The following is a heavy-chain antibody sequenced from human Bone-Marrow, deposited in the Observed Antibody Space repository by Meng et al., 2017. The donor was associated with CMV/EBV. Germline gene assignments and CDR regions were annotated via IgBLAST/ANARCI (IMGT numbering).Heavy chain of an antibody. V-gene: IGHV3-21*01. Sequence: GESLKISCAASGFTFSSYSMNWVRQAPGKGLEWVSSISSSSSYIYYADSVKGRFTISRDNAKNSLYLQMNSLRAEDTAVYYCASSRNTRDGYNPFDYWVQGPLVPVSS. J-gene: IGHJ4*02. CDR1: GFTFSSYS. CDR3: ASSRNTRDGYNPFDY. D-gene: IGHD5-24*01. CDR2: ISSSSSYI.